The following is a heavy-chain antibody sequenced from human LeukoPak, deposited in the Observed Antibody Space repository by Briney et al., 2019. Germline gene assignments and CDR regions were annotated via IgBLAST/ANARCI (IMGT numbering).Heavy chain of an antibody. J-gene: IGHJ5*02. Sequence: ASVKVSCKASGGTFSSYAISWVRQAPGQGLEWMGGIIPIFGTANYAQKFQGRVTITADESTSTAYMELSSLRSEDTAVYYCARDQDYYDSSGYPPWGQGTLVTVSS. CDR3: ARDQDYYDSSGYPP. CDR1: GGTFSSYA. CDR2: IIPIFGTA. V-gene: IGHV1-69*13. D-gene: IGHD3-22*01.